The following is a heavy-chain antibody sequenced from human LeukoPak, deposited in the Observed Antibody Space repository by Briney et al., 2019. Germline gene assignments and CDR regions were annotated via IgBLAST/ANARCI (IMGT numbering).Heavy chain of an antibody. Sequence: PSETLSLTCTVSGGSISSYYWSWIRQPAGKGLEWIRRIYTSGTDYNPSLKSRVTMSVDTSKNQFSLKLSSVTAADTAVYYCARAGTDGYSHFDYWGQGTLVTVSS. D-gene: IGHD3-22*01. CDR3: ARAGTDGYSHFDY. CDR1: GGSISSYY. J-gene: IGHJ4*02. V-gene: IGHV4-4*07. CDR2: IYTSGT.